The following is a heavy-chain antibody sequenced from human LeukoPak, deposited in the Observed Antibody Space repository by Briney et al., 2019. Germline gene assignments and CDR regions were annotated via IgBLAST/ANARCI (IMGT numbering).Heavy chain of an antibody. Sequence: SETLSLTCTVSGDSVSSDMYYWGWIRQPPGKVLEWIGSIYHSGNSYYNPSLKSRVTISVDTSRNQFSLKLRSVSAADTAVYYCARQKWYQPFDPWGQGTLVTVSS. CDR2: IYHSGNS. CDR3: ARQKWYQPFDP. D-gene: IGHD2-8*01. J-gene: IGHJ5*02. CDR1: GDSVSSDMYY. V-gene: IGHV4-39*01.